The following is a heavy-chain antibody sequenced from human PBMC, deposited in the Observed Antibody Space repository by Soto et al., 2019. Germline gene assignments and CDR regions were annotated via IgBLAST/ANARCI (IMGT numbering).Heavy chain of an antibody. Sequence: QVQLQESGPGLVKPSETLSLTCTVSGGSVSSGSYYWSWIRQPPGKGLEWIGYMYNSGSTNYNPSLKSRVTISGDTSKNQFSLKLSSVTAADTAVYYCARDGNFWGQGTLVTVSS. D-gene: IGHD1-26*01. V-gene: IGHV4-61*01. J-gene: IGHJ4*02. CDR2: MYNSGST. CDR3: ARDGNF. CDR1: GGSVSSGSYY.